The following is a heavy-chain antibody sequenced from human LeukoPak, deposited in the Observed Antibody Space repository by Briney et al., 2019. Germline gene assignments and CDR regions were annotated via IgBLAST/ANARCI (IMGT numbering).Heavy chain of an antibody. V-gene: IGHV4-31*03. CDR3: ARVPPLSNYSDY. J-gene: IGHJ4*02. CDR2: IYYSGST. CDR1: GGSISSGGYY. Sequence: EPSETLSLTCTVSGGSISSGGYYWSWIRQHPGKGLEWIGYIYYSGSTYYNPSLKSRVTISVDTSKNQFSLKLSSVTAADTAVYYCARVPPLSNYSDYWGQGTLVTVSS.